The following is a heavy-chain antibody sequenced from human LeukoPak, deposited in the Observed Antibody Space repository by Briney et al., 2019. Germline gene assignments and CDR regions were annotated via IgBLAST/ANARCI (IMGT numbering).Heavy chain of an antibody. J-gene: IGHJ1*01. D-gene: IGHD2-2*02. Sequence: GRSLRLSCAASGFAFSNYAMHWVRQTPGKRLEWLAVVSYEGSNKYYADSVRGRFTISRDNSKNTLYLQMNSLRAEDTAVYSCAQHCGSSSCYRFHHWGQGTLVTVSS. CDR3: AQHCGSSSCYRFHH. CDR1: GFAFSNYA. V-gene: IGHV3-30-3*01. CDR2: VSYEGSNK.